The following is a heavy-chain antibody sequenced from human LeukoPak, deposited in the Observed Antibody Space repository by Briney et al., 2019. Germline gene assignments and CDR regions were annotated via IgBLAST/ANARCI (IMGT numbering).Heavy chain of an antibody. CDR3: ASATRHGLVREAFDI. CDR1: GGSISSGDYY. D-gene: IGHD6-19*01. J-gene: IGHJ3*02. CDR2: IYYSGST. Sequence: PSETLSLTCTVSGGSISSGDYYWSWIRQPPGKGLEWIGYIYYSGSTYYNPSLKSRVTISVDTSKNQFSLKLSSVTAADTAVYYCASATRHGLVREAFDIWGQGTMVTVSS. V-gene: IGHV4-30-4*08.